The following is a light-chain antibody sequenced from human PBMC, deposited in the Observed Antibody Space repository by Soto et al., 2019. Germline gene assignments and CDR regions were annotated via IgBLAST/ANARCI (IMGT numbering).Light chain of an antibody. CDR3: QSYDSSRGV. CDR2: GNS. V-gene: IGLV1-40*01. CDR1: SSNIGAGYD. Sequence: QSVLTQPPSVSGAPGQRVTISCTGSSSNIGAGYDVHWYQQLPGTAPKLLTYGNSNRPSGVPDRFSGSKSGTSASLAITGLQAEDEADYYCQSYDSSRGVFGGGTKLTVL. J-gene: IGLJ2*01.